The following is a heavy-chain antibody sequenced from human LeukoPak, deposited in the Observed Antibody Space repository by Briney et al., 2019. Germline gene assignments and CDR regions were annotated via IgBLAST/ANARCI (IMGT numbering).Heavy chain of an antibody. D-gene: IGHD3-3*01. CDR2: IVVGSGNT. CDR1: GFTFNTST. CDR3: ASTYDFWSAYSA. V-gene: IGHV1-58*01. Sequence: GASVKVSCKASGFTFNTSTVQWLRQAGGQRLEWIGWIVVGSGNTNYAQKFQEKVTFTRDMSTSTAYINLSSLSSEDTAVYYCASTYDFWSAYSAWGQGTLVTVSS. J-gene: IGHJ5*02.